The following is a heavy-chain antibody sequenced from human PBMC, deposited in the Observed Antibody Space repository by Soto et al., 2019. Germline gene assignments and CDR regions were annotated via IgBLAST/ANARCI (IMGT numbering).Heavy chain of an antibody. J-gene: IGHJ4*02. CDR3: ARDVAAADY. D-gene: IGHD6-13*01. Sequence: QIQLVQSGAVEKKPGASVKVSCKASGYTFTSYAMHWVRQAPGQRLEWMGWINAGNGSTKHSQKLQGRVTITTDTSASTAYMELSSLRSEDTAVYYCARDVAAADYWGQGTLVTVSS. CDR2: INAGNGST. V-gene: IGHV1-3*05. CDR1: GYTFTSYA.